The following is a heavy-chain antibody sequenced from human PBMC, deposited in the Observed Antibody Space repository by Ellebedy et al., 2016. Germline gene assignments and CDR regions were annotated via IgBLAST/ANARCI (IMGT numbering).Heavy chain of an antibody. CDR2: ISASGTST. V-gene: IGHV3-23*01. D-gene: IGHD2-2*01. J-gene: IGHJ3*02. Sequence: GGSLRLSCAASGFPFSNFAMTWVRQAPGKGLEWVSGISASGTSTQHADSVKGRFTISRDNSKSTVYLQMNSLRSEDTAIYYCAKYVVPGASRSRTFDIWGQGTMVTVSS. CDR1: GFPFSNFA. CDR3: AKYVVPGASRSRTFDI.